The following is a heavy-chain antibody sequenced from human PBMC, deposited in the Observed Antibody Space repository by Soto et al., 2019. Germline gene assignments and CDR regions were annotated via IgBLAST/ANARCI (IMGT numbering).Heavy chain of an antibody. D-gene: IGHD2-21*02. J-gene: IGHJ4*02. CDR1: GFTFGDHA. V-gene: IGHV3-49*04. CDR3: IRKSCGGDCSPDY. Sequence: EVQLVESGGGLVQPGRSLRLSCTASGFTFGDHAMTWVRQAPGKGLEWEGFIRGEDYDGTTEYAASVKGRFTISRDDSKSIAYLQMNSLKADDTGVYYCIRKSCGGDCSPDYWGQGALVTVSS. CDR2: IRGEDYDGTT.